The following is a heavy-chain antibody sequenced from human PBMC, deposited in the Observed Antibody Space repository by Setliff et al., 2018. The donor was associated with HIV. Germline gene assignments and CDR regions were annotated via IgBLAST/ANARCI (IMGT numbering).Heavy chain of an antibody. V-gene: IGHV4-59*08. CDR1: GASMRDYY. CDR2: IFHTGSA. CDR3: ARQVSIPGVAVTPLDY. Sequence: SETLSLTCTVSGASMRDYYWTWIRQSPGKGLEWIGHIFHTGSATYNPSLRSRLTMSIDTSSGQSSLRLTSVTAADAAVYYCARQVSIPGVAVTPLDYWGQGSLVTVSS. D-gene: IGHD3-3*01. J-gene: IGHJ4*02.